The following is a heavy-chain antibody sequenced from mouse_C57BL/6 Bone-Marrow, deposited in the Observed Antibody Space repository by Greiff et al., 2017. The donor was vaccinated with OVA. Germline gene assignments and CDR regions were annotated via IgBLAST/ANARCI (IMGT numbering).Heavy chain of an antibody. D-gene: IGHD1-1*01. CDR2: ILPGSGST. J-gene: IGHJ4*01. V-gene: IGHV1-9*01. CDR1: GYTFTGYW. Sequence: VKLQQSGAELMKPGASVKLSCKATGYTFTGYWIEWVKQRPGHGLEWIGEILPGSGSTNYNEKFKGKATFTADTSSNTAYMQLSSLTTEDSAIYYCARWGIYYGSSLYYYAMDYWGQGTSVTVSS. CDR3: ARWGIYYGSSLYYYAMDY.